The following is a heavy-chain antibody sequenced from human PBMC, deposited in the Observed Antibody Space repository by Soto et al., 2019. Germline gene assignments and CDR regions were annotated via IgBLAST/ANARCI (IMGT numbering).Heavy chain of an antibody. CDR2: IKSKSDGGTT. J-gene: IGHJ6*02. V-gene: IGHV3-15*01. CDR1: GITFSKAW. CDR3: CTNFYSDRGMDV. Sequence: EVQLVESGGGLVKPGGSLRLSCAASGITFSKAWMNWVRQSPGKGLEWVGRIKSKSDGGTTAYAAPVKGRITISRDDSKNTMCLQMNSLKTEDTAVYYCCTNFYSDRGMDVWGQGTTVTVSS. D-gene: IGHD4-17*01.